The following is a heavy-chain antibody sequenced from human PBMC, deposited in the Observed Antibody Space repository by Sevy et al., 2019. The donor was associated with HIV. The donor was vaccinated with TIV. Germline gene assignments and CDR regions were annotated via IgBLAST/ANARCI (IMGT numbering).Heavy chain of an antibody. Sequence: GGSLRFSCAASGFNFRNVCMSWVRQAPGKGLEWIGLIKSNTDGGTTEYGAPVKGGITISRDDSKNTLFLQVNSLKAEDTALYYCATINTVGSLAYWGRGTLVTVSS. CDR3: ATINTVGSLAY. CDR2: IKSNTDGGTT. D-gene: IGHD2-15*01. V-gene: IGHV3-15*01. J-gene: IGHJ4*02. CDR1: GFNFRNVC.